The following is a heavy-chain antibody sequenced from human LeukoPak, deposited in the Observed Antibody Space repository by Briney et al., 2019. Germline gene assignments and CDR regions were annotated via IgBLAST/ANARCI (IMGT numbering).Heavy chain of an antibody. CDR2: INPTGTSS. J-gene: IGHJ6*03. CDR1: GYTFTRHY. D-gene: IGHD6-13*01. V-gene: IGHV1-46*01. Sequence: AASVKVSCKSSGYTFTRHYLHWVRQAPGQGLEWVGLINPTGTSSWSAQKFQGRVTLTRDMSTSTAYMELRSLRSDDTAVYYCARVYSSSWYGDYSYYMDVWGKGTTVTVSS. CDR3: ARVYSSSWYGDYSYYMDV.